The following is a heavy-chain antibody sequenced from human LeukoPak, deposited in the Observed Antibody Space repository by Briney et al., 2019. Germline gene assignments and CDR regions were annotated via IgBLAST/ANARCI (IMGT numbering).Heavy chain of an antibody. CDR3: ARFSKTLVGATGGDY. D-gene: IGHD1-26*01. CDR2: IYHSGNT. CDR1: GYSISSGYY. Sequence: SETLSLTCTVSGYSISSGYYWGWIRQPPGRGLEWIGSIYHSGNTYYNPSLQSRVTISVDTSKNQFSLKLSSVTAADTAVYYCARFSKTLVGATGGDYWGQGTLVTVSS. J-gene: IGHJ4*02. V-gene: IGHV4-38-2*02.